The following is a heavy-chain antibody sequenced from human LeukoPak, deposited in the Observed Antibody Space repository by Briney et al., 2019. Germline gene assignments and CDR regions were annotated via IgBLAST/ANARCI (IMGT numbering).Heavy chain of an antibody. CDR2: MYHSGST. CDR3: ARAPGYYGSGSPYFDS. Sequence: PSETLSLTCAVSGGPISGGDNSWSWIRQPPGKGLEWIGYMYHSGSTYYNPSLKSRVIISLDRSKNQFFLKLISVTAADTAVYYCARAPGYYGSGSPYFDSWGQGTLVTVSS. CDR1: GGPISGGDNS. J-gene: IGHJ4*02. D-gene: IGHD3-10*01. V-gene: IGHV4-30-2*01.